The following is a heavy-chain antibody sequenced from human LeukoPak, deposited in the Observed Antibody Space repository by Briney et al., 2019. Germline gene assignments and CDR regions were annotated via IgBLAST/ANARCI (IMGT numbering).Heavy chain of an antibody. V-gene: IGHV1-69*04. J-gene: IGHJ5*02. CDR1: GGTFSSYA. Sequence: SSVKVSCKASGGTFSSYAISWVRQAPGQGLEWMGRIIPILGIANYAQKFQGRVTMTRNTSISTAYMELSSLRSEDTAVYYCARGQRIAVAGTLFYWFDPWGQGTLVTVSS. D-gene: IGHD6-19*01. CDR2: IIPILGIA. CDR3: ARGQRIAVAGTLFYWFDP.